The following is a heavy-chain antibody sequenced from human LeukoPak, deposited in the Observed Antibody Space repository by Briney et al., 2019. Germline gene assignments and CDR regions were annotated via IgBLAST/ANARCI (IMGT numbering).Heavy chain of an antibody. Sequence: ASVKVSCKASGYTFTSFDMNWVRQATGQGLEWMGWMNPNSGNTGYAQKFQGRVTMTRNTSISTAYMELSSLRSEDTAVYYCARGRGANYYYYYYYMDVWGKGTTVTISS. CDR1: GYTFTSFD. D-gene: IGHD1-7*01. CDR3: ARGRGANYYYYYYYMDV. V-gene: IGHV1-8*01. J-gene: IGHJ6*03. CDR2: MNPNSGNT.